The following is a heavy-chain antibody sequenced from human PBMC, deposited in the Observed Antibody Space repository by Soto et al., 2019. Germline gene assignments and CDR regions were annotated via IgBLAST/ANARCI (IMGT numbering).Heavy chain of an antibody. J-gene: IGHJ6*02. V-gene: IGHV4-31*03. CDR1: GGSISSGGYY. D-gene: IGHD5-18*01. Sequence: SETLSLTCTVSGGSISSGGYYWSWIRQHPGKGLEWIGYIYYSGSTYYNPSLKSRVTISVDTSKNQFSLKLSSVTAADTAVYYCARVRIQLWRRGYYYCGMDVWGQGTTVTVSS. CDR2: IYYSGST. CDR3: ARVRIQLWRRGYYYCGMDV.